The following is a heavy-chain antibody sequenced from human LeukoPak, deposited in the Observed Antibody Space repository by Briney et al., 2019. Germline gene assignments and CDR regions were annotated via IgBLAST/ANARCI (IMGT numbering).Heavy chain of an antibody. CDR2: ISSSSSYI. D-gene: IGHD4-17*01. J-gene: IGHJ4*02. V-gene: IGHV3-21*01. Sequence: GGSLRLSCAASGFTFSIYSMNWVRQAPGKGLEWVSSISSSSSYIYYADSVKGRFTISRDNAKNSLYLQMNSLRAEDMALYYCARERVTTADFDYWGQGTLVTVSS. CDR3: ARERVTTADFDY. CDR1: GFTFSIYS.